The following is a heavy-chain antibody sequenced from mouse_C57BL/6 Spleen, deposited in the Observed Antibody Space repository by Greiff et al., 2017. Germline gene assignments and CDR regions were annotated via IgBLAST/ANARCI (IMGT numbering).Heavy chain of an antibody. D-gene: IGHD1-1*01. CDR2: SDPSDSYT. Sequence: QVQLQQPGAELVMPGASVKLSCKASGYTFTSYWMHWVKQRPGQGLEWIGESDPSDSYTNYNQKFKGKSTLTVDKSSSTAYMQLSSLTSEDSAVYYCARFSYYYGSSYPGYWGQGATLSVST. V-gene: IGHV1-69*01. CDR3: ARFSYYYGSSYPGY. CDR1: GYTFTSYW. J-gene: IGHJ2*01.